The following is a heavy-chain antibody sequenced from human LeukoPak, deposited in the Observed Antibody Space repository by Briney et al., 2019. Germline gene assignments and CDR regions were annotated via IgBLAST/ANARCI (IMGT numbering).Heavy chain of an antibody. Sequence: SQTLSLTCTVSGGSISSRSYYWGWIRQPPRKGLEYIGSIYYSGSTYYNSSLKSRVTISVDTSKNQFFLKLSSVTAADTAVYYCARHPPAYDCFDPWGQGALVTVSS. D-gene: IGHD2-21*01. V-gene: IGHV4-39*01. J-gene: IGHJ5*02. CDR2: IYYSGST. CDR3: ARHPPAYDCFDP. CDR1: GGSISSRSYY.